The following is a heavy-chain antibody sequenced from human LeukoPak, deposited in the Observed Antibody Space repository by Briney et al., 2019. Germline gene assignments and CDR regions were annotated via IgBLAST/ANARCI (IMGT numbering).Heavy chain of an antibody. D-gene: IGHD5-12*01. V-gene: IGHV4-61*01. J-gene: IGHJ4*02. CDR3: ARFNSGYDRSFDY. Sequence: PSETLSLTCTVSGGSVSSGSYYWSWIRQSPGKGLEWIGYIYYSGSTNYNPSLKSRVTISVDTSKNQFSLKLSSVTAADTAVYYCARFNSGYDRSFDYWGQGTLVTVSS. CDR1: GGSVSSGSYY. CDR2: IYYSGST.